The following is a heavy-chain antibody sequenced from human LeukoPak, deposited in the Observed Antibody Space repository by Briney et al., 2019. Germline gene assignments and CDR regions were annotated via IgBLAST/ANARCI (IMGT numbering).Heavy chain of an antibody. V-gene: IGHV1-18*01. J-gene: IGHJ4*02. D-gene: IGHD5-18*01. CDR1: GYTFTSYG. CDR3: ARDEDTAMVKRFDY. CDR2: ISAYNGNT. Sequence: ASVKVPCKASGYTFTSYGISWVRQAPGQGLEWMGWISAYNGNTNYAQKLQGRVTMTTDTSTSTAYMELRSLRSDDTAVYYCARDEDTAMVKRFDYWGQGTLVTVSS.